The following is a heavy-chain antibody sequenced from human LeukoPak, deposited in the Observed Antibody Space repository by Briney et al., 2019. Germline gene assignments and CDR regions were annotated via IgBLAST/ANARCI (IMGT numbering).Heavy chain of an antibody. CDR1: GGTFSSYA. V-gene: IGHV1-69*06. CDR2: IIPIFGTA. D-gene: IGHD6-19*01. CDR3: ASSTPGIAVAGTRFDY. J-gene: IGHJ4*02. Sequence: SVKVSCKASGGTFSSYAISWVRQAAGQGLEWMGRIIPIFGTANYAQKFQGRVTITADKSTSTAYMELSSLRSEDTAVYYCASSTPGIAVAGTRFDYWGQGTLVTVSS.